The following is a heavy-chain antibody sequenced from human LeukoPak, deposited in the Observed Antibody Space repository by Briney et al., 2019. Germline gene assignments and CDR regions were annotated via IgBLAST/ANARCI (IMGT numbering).Heavy chain of an antibody. D-gene: IGHD3-10*01. CDR1: GVTFNIDT. V-gene: IGHV3-64*01. J-gene: IGHJ6*03. CDR3: ARHRDYDGAYYYYHMDV. Sequence: GGSLRLSCVASGVTFNIDTMHWVRQAPGKGLEYVSGISKNGGSTFYVNSVKGRFTISRDNSKNTLYLQMGSLRGDDTAVYYCARHRDYDGAYYYYHMDVWGKGTTVTVSS. CDR2: ISKNGGST.